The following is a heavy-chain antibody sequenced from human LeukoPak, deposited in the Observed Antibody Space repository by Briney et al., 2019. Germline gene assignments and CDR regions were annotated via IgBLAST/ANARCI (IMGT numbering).Heavy chain of an antibody. Sequence: GESLKISCMGSGYSFTSYWIGWVRQMPGKGLEWMGIIYPGDSDTRYSPSFQGQVTISADKSISTAYLQWSSLKASDTAMYYCARQTGGHYYDSSGYYYYFDYWGQGTLVTVSS. V-gene: IGHV5-51*01. J-gene: IGHJ4*02. CDR2: IYPGDSDT. D-gene: IGHD3-22*01. CDR1: GYSFTSYW. CDR3: ARQTGGHYYDSSGYYYYFDY.